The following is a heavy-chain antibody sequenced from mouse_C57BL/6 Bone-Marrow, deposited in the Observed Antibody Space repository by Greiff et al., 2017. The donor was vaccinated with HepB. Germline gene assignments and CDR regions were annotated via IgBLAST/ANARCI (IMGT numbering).Heavy chain of an antibody. CDR3: ARYGPYYAMDY. CDR2: ISSGSSTI. CDR1: GFTFSDYG. Sequence: EVQVVESGGGLVKPGGSLKLSCAASGFTFSDYGMHWVRQAPEKGLEWVAYISSGSSTIYYADTVKGRFTISRDNAKNTLFLQMTSLRSEDTAMYYCARYGPYYAMDYWGQGTSVTVSS. V-gene: IGHV5-17*01. D-gene: IGHD1-1*01. J-gene: IGHJ4*01.